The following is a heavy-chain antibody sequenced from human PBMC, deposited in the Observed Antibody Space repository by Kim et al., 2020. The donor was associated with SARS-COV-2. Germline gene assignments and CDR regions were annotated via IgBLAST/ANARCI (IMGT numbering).Heavy chain of an antibody. D-gene: IGHD2-15*01. CDR1: GFTFSSYS. CDR3: ARGVVVVAATLYYYYGMDV. CDR2: ISSSSSYI. Sequence: GGSLRLSCAASGFTFSSYSMNWVRQAPGKGLEWVSSISSSSSYIYYADSVKGRFTISRDNAKNSLYLQMNSLRAEDTAVYYCARGVVVVAATLYYYYGMDVWGQGTTVTISS. V-gene: IGHV3-21*01. J-gene: IGHJ6*02.